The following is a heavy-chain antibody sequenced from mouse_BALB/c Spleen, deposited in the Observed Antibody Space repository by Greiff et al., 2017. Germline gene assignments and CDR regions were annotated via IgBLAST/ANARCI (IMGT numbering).Heavy chain of an antibody. Sequence: EVQGVESGPGLVKPSQSLSLTCTVTGYSITSDYAWNWIRQFPGNKLEWMGYISYSGSTSYNPSLKSRISITRDTSKNQFFLQLNSVTTEDTATYYCASGTVRNFDVWGAGTTVTVSS. J-gene: IGHJ1*01. V-gene: IGHV3-2*02. D-gene: IGHD1-1*01. CDR1: GYSITSDYA. CDR3: ASGTVRNFDV. CDR2: ISYSGST.